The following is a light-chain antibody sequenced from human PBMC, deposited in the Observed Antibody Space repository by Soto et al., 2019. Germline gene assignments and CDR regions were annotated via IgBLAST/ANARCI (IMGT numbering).Light chain of an antibody. CDR3: QTWAPGIQV. V-gene: IGLV4-69*01. J-gene: IGLJ2*01. Sequence: QPVLTQSPSASASLGASVKLTCTLSSGYSSYVIAWHQQQPEKGPRYLMKVNSDGSHSKGDGIPDRFSGSRSGAERYLTIYSLQSEDEADYYCQTWAPGIQVFGGGTKLTVL. CDR2: VNSDGSH. CDR1: SGYSSYV.